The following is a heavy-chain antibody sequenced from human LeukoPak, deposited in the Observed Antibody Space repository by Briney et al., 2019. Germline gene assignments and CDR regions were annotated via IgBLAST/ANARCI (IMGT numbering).Heavy chain of an antibody. D-gene: IGHD4-17*01. Sequence: SETLSLTCTVSGGSISSSSYYWVWIPQPPGKGLEWVGSIYYSGSTYYNPSLKSRVTISVDTSKNQFPLKLRSVTAADTAVYYCARDLITVTKGFDIWGQGTMVSVSS. V-gene: IGHV4-39*06. CDR1: GGSISSSSYY. J-gene: IGHJ3*02. CDR2: IYYSGST. CDR3: ARDLITVTKGFDI.